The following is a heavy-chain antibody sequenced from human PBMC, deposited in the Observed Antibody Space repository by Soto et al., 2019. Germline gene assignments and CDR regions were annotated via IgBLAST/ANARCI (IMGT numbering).Heavy chain of an antibody. CDR1: SGSISSSNW. CDR3: ARAPLGYCSSTSCYSAEPHWYFDL. Sequence: QVQLQESGPGLVKPSGTLSLTCAVSSGSISSSNWWSWVRQPPGKGLEWIWEIYHSGSTNYNPSRTSRVTISVDKSKNQFSLKRSSVTAADPAVYYCARAPLGYCSSTSCYSAEPHWYFDLWGRGTLVTVSS. CDR2: IYHSGST. V-gene: IGHV4-4*02. J-gene: IGHJ2*01. D-gene: IGHD2-2*03.